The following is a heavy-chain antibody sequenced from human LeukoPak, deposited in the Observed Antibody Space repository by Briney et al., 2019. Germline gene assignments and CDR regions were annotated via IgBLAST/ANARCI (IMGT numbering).Heavy chain of an antibody. V-gene: IGHV4-39*01. CDR2: IYYSGST. CDR1: GGSVSSSIYY. CDR3: ASRNDVLTGYVFDF. J-gene: IGHJ4*02. D-gene: IGHD3-9*01. Sequence: SETLSLTCTVSGGSVSSSIYYWGWTRQPPGKGLEWIGSIYYSGSTFYNPSLKSRVPISVDTFNNQFCLKITSVTAADTAVYYCASRNDVLTGYVFDFWGQGTLVTVSS.